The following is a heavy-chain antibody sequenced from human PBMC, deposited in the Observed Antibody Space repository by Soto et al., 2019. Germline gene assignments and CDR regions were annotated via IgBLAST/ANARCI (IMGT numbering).Heavy chain of an antibody. V-gene: IGHV5-10-1*01. Sequence: GESLKISCKGSGYSFTNYWITWVRQMPGKGLEWMGRIDPSDSYTNYSPSFQGHVTISADKSINTAYLQWSSLKASDTAMYYCAIHWDSSGYYFLGYWGQGTPVTVSS. D-gene: IGHD3-22*01. CDR3: AIHWDSSGYYFLGY. J-gene: IGHJ4*02. CDR2: IDPSDSYT. CDR1: GYSFTNYW.